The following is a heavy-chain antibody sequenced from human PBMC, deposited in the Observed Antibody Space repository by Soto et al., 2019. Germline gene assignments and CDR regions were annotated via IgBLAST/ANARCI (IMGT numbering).Heavy chain of an antibody. Sequence: AASVKVSCKASGYTFTGYYMHWVRQAPGQGLEWMGWINPNSGGTNYAQKFQGRVTMTRDTSISTAYMELSRLRSDDTAVYYCARRGYCSSTSCYRVFGLYYYYGMDVWGRGTTVTVSS. CDR1: GYTFTGYY. CDR3: ARRGYCSSTSCYRVFGLYYYYGMDV. V-gene: IGHV1-2*02. J-gene: IGHJ6*02. CDR2: INPNSGGT. D-gene: IGHD2-2*01.